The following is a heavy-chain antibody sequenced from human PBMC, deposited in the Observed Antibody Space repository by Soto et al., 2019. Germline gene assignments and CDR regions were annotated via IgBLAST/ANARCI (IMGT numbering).Heavy chain of an antibody. CDR3: SRGGSWYED. J-gene: IGHJ4*02. CDR2: INPTNGGT. Sequence: QVQLVQSGAEVKKPGASVKVSCKASGYTFIYYLHWVRQAPGQGLEWLGWINPTNGGTNYAPKFQGRVTMTRDTSITTVYLELSSLRSDDTAVYYCSRGGSWYEDWGQGTLVTVSS. CDR1: GYTFIYY. D-gene: IGHD6-13*01. V-gene: IGHV1-2*02.